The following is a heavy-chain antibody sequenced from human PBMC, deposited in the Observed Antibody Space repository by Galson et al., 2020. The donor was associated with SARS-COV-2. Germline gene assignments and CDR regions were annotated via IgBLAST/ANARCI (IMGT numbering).Heavy chain of an antibody. D-gene: IGHD3-22*01. J-gene: IGHJ3*02. V-gene: IGHV2-70*11. CDR3: ARIVSRVVADTGRRGAFDI. CDR2: NDWDDTK. Sequence: ESGPTLVKPTQSLTLTCSFSGFPLSSRGICVSWIRQPTGKALEWLARNDWDDTKYYNTSLKTRLTISKDTSKNQVVLTMTNMDPVDTATYYCARIVSRVVADTGRRGAFDIWGQGTMVAVSS. CDR1: GFPLSSRGIC.